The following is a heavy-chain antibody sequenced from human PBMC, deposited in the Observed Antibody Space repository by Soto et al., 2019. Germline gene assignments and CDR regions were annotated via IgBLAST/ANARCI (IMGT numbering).Heavy chain of an antibody. CDR2: IRSKAHGGTS. V-gene: IGHV3-49*04. CDR1: GFTFGEYA. Sequence: GGSLRLSCTASGFTFGEYAMSWVRQAPGRGLEWVGFIRSKAHGGTSEYAASVKARFTISRDDSKSIAYLQMNSLKTEDTEVYYCSREIDSTGYYLTPYWGQGTLVTVSS. D-gene: IGHD3-22*01. J-gene: IGHJ1*01. CDR3: SREIDSTGYYLTPY.